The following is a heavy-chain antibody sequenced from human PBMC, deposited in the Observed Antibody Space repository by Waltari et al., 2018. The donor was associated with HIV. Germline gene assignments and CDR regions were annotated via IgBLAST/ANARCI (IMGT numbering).Heavy chain of an antibody. CDR2: INPKSNGT. CDR3: ARADYGDYEDY. Sequence: QVHLVQSGAEVKKPGASVKVSCKTSGYTFTGYYMHWVRQAPGQGLEWMGWINPKSNGTDYARKFQGRVTMTRDTSISTAYMDLSRLRSDDTAVYYCARADYGDYEDYWGQGTLVTVSS. J-gene: IGHJ4*02. D-gene: IGHD4-17*01. V-gene: IGHV1-2*02. CDR1: GYTFTGYY.